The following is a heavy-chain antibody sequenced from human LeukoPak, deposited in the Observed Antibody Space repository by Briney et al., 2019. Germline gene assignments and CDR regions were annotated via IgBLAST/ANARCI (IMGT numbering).Heavy chain of an antibody. V-gene: IGHV3-7*01. J-gene: IGHJ4*02. D-gene: IGHD3-16*01. CDR2: IKQHGTEK. CDR3: ASDGGPFDH. CDR1: GIMFSGYW. Sequence: GGSLRLSCTASGIMFSGYWMSWVRQAPGKGLEWVANIKQHGTEKYYVDSVKGRFTISRDDAKKSVYLQMNSLRGEDTAVYYCASDGGPFDHWGQGILVTVAS.